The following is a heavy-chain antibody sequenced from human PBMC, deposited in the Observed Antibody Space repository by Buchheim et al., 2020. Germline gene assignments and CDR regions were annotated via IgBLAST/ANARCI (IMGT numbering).Heavy chain of an antibody. J-gene: IGHJ4*02. CDR2: IWYDGSNK. V-gene: IGHV3-33*01. CDR3: ARERIGPEGDSYGDYYFDY. CDR1: GFTFSSYG. D-gene: IGHD5-18*01. Sequence: QVQLVESGGGVVQPGRSLRLSCAASGFTFSSYGMHWVRQAPGKGLEWVAVIWYDGSNKYYADSVKGRFTISRDNSKNTLYLQMNSLRAEDTAVYYCARERIGPEGDSYGDYYFDYWGQGTL.